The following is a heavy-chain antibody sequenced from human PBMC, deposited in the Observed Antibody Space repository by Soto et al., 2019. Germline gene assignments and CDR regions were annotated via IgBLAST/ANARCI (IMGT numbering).Heavy chain of an antibody. J-gene: IGHJ4*02. CDR2: ISGSGGST. Sequence: GGSLRLSCAASGFTFSSYAMSWVRQAPGKGLEWVSAISGSGGSTYYADSVKGRFTISRDNSKNTLYLQMNSLRAEDTAVYYCAKVPCSSTSCRPPWYFDYWGQGTLVTVSS. CDR1: GFTFSSYA. V-gene: IGHV3-23*01. CDR3: AKVPCSSTSCRPPWYFDY. D-gene: IGHD2-2*01.